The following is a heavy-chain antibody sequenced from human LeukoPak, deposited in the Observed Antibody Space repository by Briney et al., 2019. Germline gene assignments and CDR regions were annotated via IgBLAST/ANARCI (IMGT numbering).Heavy chain of an antibody. Sequence: KPGGSLRLSCVVSGFSFSDSYMTWIRQTPGKGPEWLAYISGSGSDIYYADSVKGRFTISRDNAKNSLYLQMNSLRPEDTALYYCSTDPRLLIYWGHGTLVTVSS. CDR3: STDPRLLIY. CDR2: ISGSGSDI. V-gene: IGHV3-11*01. CDR1: GFSFSDSY. J-gene: IGHJ4*01. D-gene: IGHD2-8*01.